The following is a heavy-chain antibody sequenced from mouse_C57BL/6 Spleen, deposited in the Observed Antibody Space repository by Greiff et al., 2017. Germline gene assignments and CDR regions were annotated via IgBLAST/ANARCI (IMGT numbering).Heavy chain of an antibody. CDR2: ISSGSSTI. CDR1: GFTFSDYG. D-gene: IGHD6-1*01. CDR3: ARLRPPHAGDY. Sequence: EVKLQESGGGLVKPGGSLKLSCAASGFTFSDYGMHWVRQAPEKGLEWVAYISSGSSTIYYADTVKGRFTISRDNAKNTLFLQMTSLRSEDTAMYYGARLRPPHAGDYWGQGTSVTVSS. V-gene: IGHV5-17*01. J-gene: IGHJ4*01.